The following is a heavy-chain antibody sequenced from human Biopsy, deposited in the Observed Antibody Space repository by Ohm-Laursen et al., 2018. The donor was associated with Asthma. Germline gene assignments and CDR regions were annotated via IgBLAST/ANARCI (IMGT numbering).Heavy chain of an antibody. Sequence: SLRLSCSASGFTFSNYGMHWVRQVAGKGLDWVAVVTYDGISQYYAESVKGRFTISRDNSRNTLNLQMNSVRPDDTAVYFCARERSGVLGSYNGMDIWGQGTTVTV. CDR2: VTYDGISQ. V-gene: IGHV3-30*03. CDR1: GFTFSNYG. D-gene: IGHD2-8*01. J-gene: IGHJ6*02. CDR3: ARERSGVLGSYNGMDI.